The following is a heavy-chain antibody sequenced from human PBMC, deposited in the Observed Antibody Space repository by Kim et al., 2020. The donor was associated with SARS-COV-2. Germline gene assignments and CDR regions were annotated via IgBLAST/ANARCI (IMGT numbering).Heavy chain of an antibody. CDR2: ISASGGTT. V-gene: IGHV3-23*01. CDR1: GLIFSSYA. CDR3: AKGLTGIAWTGKLDY. Sequence: GGSLRLSCAASGLIFSSYAMNWVRQAPGKGLEWVSAISASGGTTEYADSVKGRFTISRDNSKNTLYLQMNSLRVEDTALYYCAKGLTGIAWTGKLDYWG. D-gene: IGHD6-19*01. J-gene: IGHJ4*01.